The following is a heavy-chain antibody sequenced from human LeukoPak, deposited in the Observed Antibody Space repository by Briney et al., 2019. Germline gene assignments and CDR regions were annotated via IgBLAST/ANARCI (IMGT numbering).Heavy chain of an antibody. Sequence: GGSLRLSCAASGFTFSSYAMSWVRQAPGKGLEWVSAISGSGGSTYYADSVKGRFTISRDNSKNTVNLQMNGPRVEDTAVYYCAKLSGRYYLPLDYWGQGTLVTVSS. J-gene: IGHJ4*02. CDR3: AKLSGRYYLPLDY. V-gene: IGHV3-23*01. CDR2: ISGSGGST. CDR1: GFTFSSYA. D-gene: IGHD1-26*01.